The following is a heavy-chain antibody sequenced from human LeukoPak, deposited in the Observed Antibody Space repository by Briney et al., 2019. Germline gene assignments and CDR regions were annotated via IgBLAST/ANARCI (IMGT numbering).Heavy chain of an antibody. J-gene: IGHJ4*02. Sequence: GGSLRLSCAASGFTFSDYGMHWVRQAPGKGLEWVAFIRYDGSNKYYADSVKGRFTISRDNSKNTLYLQMNSLRAEDTAVYYCAKDGSSWYHVPDYWGQGTLVTVSS. D-gene: IGHD6-13*01. CDR3: AKDGSSWYHVPDY. V-gene: IGHV3-30*02. CDR1: GFTFSDYG. CDR2: IRYDGSNK.